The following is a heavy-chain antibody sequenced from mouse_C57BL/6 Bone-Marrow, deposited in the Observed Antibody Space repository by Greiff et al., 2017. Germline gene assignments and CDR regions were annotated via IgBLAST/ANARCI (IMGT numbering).Heavy chain of an antibody. J-gene: IGHJ3*01. V-gene: IGHV1-72*01. CDR1: GYTFTSYW. CDR3: ARDDGYPAWFAY. D-gene: IGHD2-3*01. CDR2: IDPNSGGT. Sequence: QVQLQQPGAELVKPGASVKLSCKASGYTFTSYWMHWVKQRPGRGLEWIGRIDPNSGGTTYNEKFKSKATLTVDKHSSTAYMQLSSLTSEDSAVYYCARDDGYPAWFAYWGQGTLVTVSA.